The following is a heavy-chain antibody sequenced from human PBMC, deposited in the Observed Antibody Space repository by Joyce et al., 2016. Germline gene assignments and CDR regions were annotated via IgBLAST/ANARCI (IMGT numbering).Heavy chain of an antibody. CDR2: IYPGGSNP. D-gene: IGHD1-26*01. V-gene: IGHV5-51*01. CDR3: VRQVVGDKDY. CDR1: GYYFISYW. J-gene: IGHJ4*02. Sequence: EVQLVQSGAELKKPGESLKISCEASGYYFISYWIGWVRQMPGKGLEWMGIIYPGGSNPRYGPSVEGQVTISADKSINTAYLEWSSLKASDTAIYYCVRQVVGDKDYWGQGTLVTVSS.